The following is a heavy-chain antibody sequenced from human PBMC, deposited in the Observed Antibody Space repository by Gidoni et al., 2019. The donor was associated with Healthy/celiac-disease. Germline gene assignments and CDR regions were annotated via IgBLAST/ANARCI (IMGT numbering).Heavy chain of an antibody. D-gene: IGHD3-10*01. Sequence: QVQLQESGPGLVKPSGTLSLTCAVSGGPISSSNWWSWVRPPPGKGLEWIGEIYHSGSTNYNPSLKSRVTISVDKSKNQFSLKLSSVTAADTAVYYCASLTWADYGSGRGWFDPWGQGTLVTVSS. CDR2: IYHSGST. CDR3: ASLTWADYGSGRGWFDP. V-gene: IGHV4-4*02. CDR1: GGPISSSNW. J-gene: IGHJ5*02.